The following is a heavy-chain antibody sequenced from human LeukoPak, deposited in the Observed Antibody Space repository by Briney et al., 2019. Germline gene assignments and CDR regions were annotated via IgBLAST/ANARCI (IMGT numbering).Heavy chain of an antibody. J-gene: IGHJ5*02. CDR2: INGGGGST. CDR1: GFIFSGSW. Sequence: AGGSLRLSCTASGFIFSGSWMAWIRQAPGKGLEWVSAINGGGGSTYYADSVKGRFTISRDNSKNTLYLQMNSLRVEDTAVYYCAIRPDMIRGVIISWGQGTLVTVSS. CDR3: AIRPDMIRGVIIS. V-gene: IGHV3-23*01. D-gene: IGHD3-10*01.